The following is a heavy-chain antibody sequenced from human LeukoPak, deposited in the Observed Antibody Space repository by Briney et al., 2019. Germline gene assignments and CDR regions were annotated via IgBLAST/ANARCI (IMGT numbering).Heavy chain of an antibody. D-gene: IGHD1-1*01. V-gene: IGHV3-53*01. CDR2: IYSGGTT. J-gene: IGHJ3*02. CDR3: ARDGVPDAFDI. Sequence: GGSLRLSCAASGFTVSSNYMSWVRQAPGKGLEWVSVIYSGGTTYYPDSVKGRFTISRDNSKNTLYLQMNSLRAEDTAVYYCARDGVPDAFDIWGQRTMATVSS. CDR1: GFTVSSNY.